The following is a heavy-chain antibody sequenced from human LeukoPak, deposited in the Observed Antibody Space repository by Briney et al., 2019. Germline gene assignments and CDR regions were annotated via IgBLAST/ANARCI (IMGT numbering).Heavy chain of an antibody. V-gene: IGHV1-24*01. Sequence: ASVKVSCKVSGYTLTELSMHWVRQAPGKGLEWMGGFDPEDGETIYAQKFQGRVTMTEDTSTDTAYMELSSLRSEDTAAYYCATARLGGSYSPMLGYWGQGTLVTVSS. CDR2: FDPEDGET. CDR1: GYTLTELS. J-gene: IGHJ4*02. CDR3: ATARLGGSYSPMLGY. D-gene: IGHD1-26*01.